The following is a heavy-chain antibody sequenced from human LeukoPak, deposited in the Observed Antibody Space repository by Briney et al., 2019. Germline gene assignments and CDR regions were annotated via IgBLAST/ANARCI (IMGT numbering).Heavy chain of an antibody. D-gene: IGHD3-22*01. CDR3: ARELWAYRSYYASSGYHDY. CDR2: IYYSGST. Sequence: PSETLSLTCTASGGSISSSSYYWGWIRQPPGKGREWFGSIYYSGSTYYNPSLKSRVTISVDTSKNQFSLMLSSVTAEDTAVYYCARELWAYRSYYASSGYHDYWSQGTLVTVSS. J-gene: IGHJ4*02. CDR1: GGSISSSSYY. V-gene: IGHV4-39*07.